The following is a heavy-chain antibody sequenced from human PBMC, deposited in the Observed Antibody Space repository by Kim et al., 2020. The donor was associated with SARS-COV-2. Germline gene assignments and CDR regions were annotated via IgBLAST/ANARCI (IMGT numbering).Heavy chain of an antibody. D-gene: IGHD6-13*01. Sequence: GGSLRLSCAASGFTFSSYSMNWVRQAPGKGLEWVSYISSSSSTIYYADSVKGRFTISRDNAKNSLYLQMNSLRDEDTAVYYCARDEGQQLDLIFFDYWGQGTLVTVSS. J-gene: IGHJ4*02. CDR3: ARDEGQQLDLIFFDY. CDR2: ISSSSSTI. CDR1: GFTFSSYS. V-gene: IGHV3-48*02.